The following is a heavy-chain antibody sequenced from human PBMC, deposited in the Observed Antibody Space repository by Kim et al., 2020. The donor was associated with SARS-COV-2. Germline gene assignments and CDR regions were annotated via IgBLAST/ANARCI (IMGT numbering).Heavy chain of an antibody. J-gene: IGHJ4*02. V-gene: IGHV4-59*01. CDR1: GGSISSYY. CDR2: IYYSGST. Sequence: SETLSLTCTVSGGSISSYYWSWIRQPPGKGLEWIGYIYYSGSTNYNPSLKSRVTISVDTSKNQFSLKLSSVTAADTAVYYCARVDCSGGSCYSDYWGQGTLVTVSS. D-gene: IGHD2-15*01. CDR3: ARVDCSGGSCYSDY.